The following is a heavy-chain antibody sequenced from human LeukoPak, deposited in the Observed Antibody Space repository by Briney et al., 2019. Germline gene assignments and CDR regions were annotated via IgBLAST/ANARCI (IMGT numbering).Heavy chain of an antibody. J-gene: IGHJ6*03. Sequence: GGSLRPSCAASGSIFSNYWMHWVRQAPGEGLVWVSRIKSDGSSTSYADSVKGRFTISRDNAKNTLYLQMNSLRAEDTAVYYCARAHYMDVWGKGTTVTVSS. CDR2: IKSDGSST. CDR1: GSIFSNYW. CDR3: ARAHYMDV. V-gene: IGHV3-74*01.